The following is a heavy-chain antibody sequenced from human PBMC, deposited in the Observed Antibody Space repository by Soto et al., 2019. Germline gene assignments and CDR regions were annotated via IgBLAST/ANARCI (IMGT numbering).Heavy chain of an antibody. CDR1: GYTFTSYD. V-gene: IGHV1-8*01. J-gene: IGHJ3*02. Sequence: QVQLVQSGAEVKKPGASVKVSCKASGYTFTSYDINWVRQATGQGREWMGWVNPNSGNTGYEQRFQGRVTMTKNTSISTAYMELSSLRSEDTSVYYCARCSVWDILVVVAATPVIDNDAFDIWGRGTMVTGSS. D-gene: IGHD2-15*01. CDR3: ARCSVWDILVVVAATPVIDNDAFDI. CDR2: VNPNSGNT.